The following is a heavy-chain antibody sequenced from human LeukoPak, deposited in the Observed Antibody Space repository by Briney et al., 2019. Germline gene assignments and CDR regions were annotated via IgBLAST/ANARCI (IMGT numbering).Heavy chain of an antibody. D-gene: IGHD6-13*01. V-gene: IGHV3-53*01. Sequence: GGSLRLSCAASGFTVSSNYMSWVRQAPGKGLEWVSVLYSGGRTYYADSVKGRFTISRDNSKNTLYLQMHTLRAEDTAVYYCARGGSSSWYFDYWGQGTLVTVSS. CDR3: ARGGSSSWYFDY. CDR2: LYSGGRT. J-gene: IGHJ4*02. CDR1: GFTVSSNY.